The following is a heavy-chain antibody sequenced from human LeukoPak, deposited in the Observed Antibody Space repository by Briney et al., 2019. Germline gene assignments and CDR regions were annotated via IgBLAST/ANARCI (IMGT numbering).Heavy chain of an antibody. CDR2: VIPIFGTA. CDR3: ASGYYYGSGSSDY. CDR1: EGTFSSYA. J-gene: IGHJ4*02. D-gene: IGHD3-10*01. Sequence: SVKVSCKASEGTFSSYAISWVRQAPGQGLEWMGGVIPIFGTANYAQKFQGRVTITADESTSTAYMELSSLRSEDTAVYYCASGYYYGSGSSDYWGQGTLVTVSS. V-gene: IGHV1-69*13.